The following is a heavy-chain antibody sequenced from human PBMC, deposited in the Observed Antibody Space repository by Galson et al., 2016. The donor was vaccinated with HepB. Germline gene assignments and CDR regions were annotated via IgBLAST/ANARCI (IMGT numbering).Heavy chain of an antibody. CDR1: GGSISSGRYY. V-gene: IGHV4-39*01. D-gene: IGHD3-10*01. CDR3: ARLEITGSGNFFDV. J-gene: IGHJ4*02. CDR2: INYSGNI. Sequence: ETLSLTCTVSGGSISSGRYYWTWVRQPPGEGLQWIGSINYSGNIYYDDFFKSRVSMSMDTSKSQFSLKVRSVTAADTSTYYCARLEITGSGNFFDVWGQGTLVIVSS.